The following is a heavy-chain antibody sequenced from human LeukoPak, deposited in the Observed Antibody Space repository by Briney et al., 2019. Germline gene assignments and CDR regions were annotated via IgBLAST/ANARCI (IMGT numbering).Heavy chain of an antibody. CDR1: GFTFSTYA. Sequence: PGGSLRLSCAASGFTFSTYAMNWVRQAPGKGLEWVSGIRGSGGNTYYADFVKGRFTISRDNSKNTLYLQMNSLRAEDAAVYYCAKVLISGTVLRGFDPWGQGTLVTVSS. CDR3: AKVLISGTVLRGFDP. V-gene: IGHV3-23*01. J-gene: IGHJ5*02. D-gene: IGHD2-2*01. CDR2: IRGSGGNT.